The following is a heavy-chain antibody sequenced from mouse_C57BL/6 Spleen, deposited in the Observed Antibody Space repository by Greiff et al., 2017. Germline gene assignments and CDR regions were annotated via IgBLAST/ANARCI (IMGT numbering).Heavy chain of an antibody. CDR3: ARKDPTTTVVAHWYFDV. Sequence: QVQLQQSGAELVKPGASVKLSCKASGYTFTSYWMHWVKQRPGQGLEWIGMIHPNSGSTNYNEKFKSKATLTVDKSSSTAYMQLSSLTSEDSAVYYCARKDPTTTVVAHWYFDVWGTGTTVTVSS. J-gene: IGHJ1*03. V-gene: IGHV1-64*01. CDR1: GYTFTSYW. D-gene: IGHD1-1*01. CDR2: IHPNSGST.